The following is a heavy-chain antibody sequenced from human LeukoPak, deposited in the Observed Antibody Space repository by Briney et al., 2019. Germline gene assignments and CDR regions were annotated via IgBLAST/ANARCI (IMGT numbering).Heavy chain of an antibody. D-gene: IGHD3-22*01. CDR1: GGSISSSSYY. CDR3: ARHEFDYDSSPLGY. CDR2: IYYSGST. V-gene: IGHV4-39*01. Sequence: SETLCLTCTVSGGSISSSSYYWGWTRPPPGKGLVWFESIYYSGSTYSNPSLKSRVTISVDTSKNQFSLKLSSVTAADTAVYYCARHEFDYDSSPLGYWGQGTLVTVSS. J-gene: IGHJ4*02.